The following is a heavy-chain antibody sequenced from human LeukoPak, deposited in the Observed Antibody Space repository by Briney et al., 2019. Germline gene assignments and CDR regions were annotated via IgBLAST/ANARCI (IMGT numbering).Heavy chain of an antibody. CDR1: GASISSYY. CDR3: ARGFFDSYGSSNPFDS. V-gene: IGHV4-4*08. D-gene: IGHD3-16*01. Sequence: SETLSLTCTVSGASISSYYWSWIRQLPDKALEWIGYIHTSENTNYNPSPKSRVTLSIDTSKNQFSLRLTSVAAADTALYYCARGFFDSYGSSNPFDSWGQGILVTVSS. CDR2: IHTSENT. J-gene: IGHJ4*02.